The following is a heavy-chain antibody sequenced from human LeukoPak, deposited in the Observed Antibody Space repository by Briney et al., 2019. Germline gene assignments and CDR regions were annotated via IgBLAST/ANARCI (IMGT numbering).Heavy chain of an antibody. D-gene: IGHD2-2*03. CDR3: ARVDDLDAFDM. Sequence: GGSLRLSCAASGFTLSSYAMHWVRQAPGKGLEWVAVISDDGSNKYYADSVKGRFTISRDNSKNTLYLQMSSLRGEDTAVYYCARVDDLDAFDMWGQGTMVTVSS. CDR2: ISDDGSNK. CDR1: GFTLSSYA. J-gene: IGHJ3*02. V-gene: IGHV3-30*04.